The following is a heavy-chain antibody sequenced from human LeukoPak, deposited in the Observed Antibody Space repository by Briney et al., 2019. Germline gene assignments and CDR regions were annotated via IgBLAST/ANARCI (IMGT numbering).Heavy chain of an antibody. Sequence: PSETLSLTCTVSGGSISSYYWSWIRQPPGKGLEWIGYIYYSGSTNYNPSLKSRVTIPVDTSKNQFSLKLSSVTAADTAVYYCARGRYDSSGYHDLYYYYYGMDVWGQGTTVTVSS. CDR3: ARGRYDSSGYHDLYYYYYGMDV. V-gene: IGHV4-59*01. CDR1: GGSISSYY. D-gene: IGHD3-22*01. J-gene: IGHJ6*02. CDR2: IYYSGST.